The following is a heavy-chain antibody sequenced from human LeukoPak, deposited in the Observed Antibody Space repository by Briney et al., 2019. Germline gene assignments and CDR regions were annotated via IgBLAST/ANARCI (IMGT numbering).Heavy chain of an antibody. J-gene: IGHJ6*02. V-gene: IGHV4-4*07. Sequence: PSETLSLTCTVSGGSISSYYWSWIRQPAGKGLEWIGRIYTSGSTNYNPSLKSRVTMSVDTSKNQFSLKLSSVTAADTAVYYCAGEEAAAGHNYYYYYGMDVWGQGTTVTVSS. CDR1: GGSISSYY. CDR2: IYTSGST. D-gene: IGHD6-13*01. CDR3: AGEEAAAGHNYYYYYGMDV.